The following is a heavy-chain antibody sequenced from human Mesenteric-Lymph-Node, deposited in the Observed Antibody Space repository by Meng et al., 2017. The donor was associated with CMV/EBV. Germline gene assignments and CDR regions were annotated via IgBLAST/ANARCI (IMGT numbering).Heavy chain of an antibody. CDR2: IYPGDSDT. Sequence: GGSLRLSCKGSGYSFTSYWIGWVRQMPGKGLEWMGIIYPGDSDTKYSPSFQGQVTMSADKSISTAYLQWSSLKASDTAMYYCARGGGRGDYCFDYWGQGTLVTVSS. D-gene: IGHD2-21*02. CDR3: ARGGGRGDYCFDY. V-gene: IGHV5-51*01. J-gene: IGHJ4*02. CDR1: GYSFTSYW.